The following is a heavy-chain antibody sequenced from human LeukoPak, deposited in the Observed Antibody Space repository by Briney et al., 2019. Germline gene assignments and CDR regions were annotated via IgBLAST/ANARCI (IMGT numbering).Heavy chain of an antibody. CDR3: ATVSRITMVRGVIYSDY. Sequence: SQTLSLTCTVSGGSISSGGYYWSWIRQHPGKGLEWIGYIYYSGSTYYNPSLKSRVTISVDTSKNQFSLKLNSVTAADTAVYYCATVSRITMVRGVIYSDYWGQGTLVTVSS. CDR2: IYYSGST. D-gene: IGHD3-10*01. V-gene: IGHV4-31*03. J-gene: IGHJ4*02. CDR1: GGSISSGGYY.